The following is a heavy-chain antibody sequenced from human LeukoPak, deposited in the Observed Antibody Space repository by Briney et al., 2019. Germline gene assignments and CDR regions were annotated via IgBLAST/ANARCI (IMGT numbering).Heavy chain of an antibody. J-gene: IGHJ6*02. CDR1: GFTFSSYA. V-gene: IGHV3-23*01. CDR2: VSGSGGTP. D-gene: IGHD3-22*01. Sequence: GGSLRLSCAASGFTFSSYAMSWVRQAPGKGLEWVSAVSGSGGTPSYADSVKGRFTISRDNSKNTLYLQMNSLRAEATAVYYCAKSLLWYYDTSGYPADVWGQATTVTVSS. CDR3: AKSLLWYYDTSGYPADV.